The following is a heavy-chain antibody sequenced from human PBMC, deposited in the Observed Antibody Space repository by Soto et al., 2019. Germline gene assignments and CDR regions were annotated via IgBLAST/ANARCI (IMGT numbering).Heavy chain of an antibody. D-gene: IGHD4-4*01. CDR3: EKDPATVTHNWSDP. J-gene: IGHJ5*02. V-gene: IGHV3-23*01. CDR2: ISGSGGST. CDR1: GFTFCSYA. Sequence: GGALRLSCATSGFTFCSYAMGWVPQAPGKGLEWGSAISGSGGSTYYAASVRGRSPISRDIPKNTLYLQMNSLRAEDTALYYCEKDPATVTHNWSDPWGKGTLVTASS.